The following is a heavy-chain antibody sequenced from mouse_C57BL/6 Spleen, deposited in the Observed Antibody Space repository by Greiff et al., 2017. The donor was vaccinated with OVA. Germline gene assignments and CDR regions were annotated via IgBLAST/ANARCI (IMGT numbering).Heavy chain of an antibody. CDR2: IHPSGGGT. J-gene: IGHJ3*01. Sequence: VQLQQPGAELVKPGSSVKLSCKASGYTFTSYWMDWVKQRPGQGLEWIGTIHPSGGGTHYNQKFKGKATLTVDKSSSTAYMQRSSLTDEASAVYYRARSDTVVQFAYWGQGTTVTVSA. CDR3: ARSDTVVQFAY. D-gene: IGHD1-1*01. V-gene: IGHV1-61*01. CDR1: GYTFTSYW.